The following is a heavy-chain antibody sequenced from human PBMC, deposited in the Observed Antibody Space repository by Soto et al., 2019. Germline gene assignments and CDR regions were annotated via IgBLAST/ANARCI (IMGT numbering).Heavy chain of an antibody. CDR1: GGTFSSHS. J-gene: IGHJ6*02. Sequence: QVPLVQSGAEVKKPGSSVKVSCKVSGGTFSSHSINWVRQAPGHGPEWMGGIIPIFGTENYAQKFQGRVTITADESTSTAYMELSSLTSEDTALYYCSTSVYCSTTRCYYYYGLDVWGQGTTVIVSS. CDR2: IIPIFGTE. CDR3: STSVYCSTTRCYYYYGLDV. V-gene: IGHV1-69*01. D-gene: IGHD2-2*01.